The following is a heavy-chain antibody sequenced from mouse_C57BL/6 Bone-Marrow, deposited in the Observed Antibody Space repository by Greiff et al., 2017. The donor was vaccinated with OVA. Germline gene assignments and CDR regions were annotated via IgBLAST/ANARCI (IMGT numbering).Heavy chain of an antibody. D-gene: IGHD1-1*01. V-gene: IGHV5-4*01. CDR2: ISDGGSYT. CDR1: GFTFSSYA. J-gene: IGHJ2*01. Sequence: EVQVVESGGGLVKPGGSLKLSCAASGFTFSSYAMSWVRQTPEKRLEWVATISDGGSYTYYPDNVKGRFTISRDNAKNNLYLQMSHLKSEDTAMYYGARLIYYYGSYDYWGQGTTLTVSS. CDR3: ARLIYYYGSYDY.